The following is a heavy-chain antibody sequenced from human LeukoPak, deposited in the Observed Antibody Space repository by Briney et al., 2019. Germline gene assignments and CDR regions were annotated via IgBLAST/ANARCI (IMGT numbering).Heavy chain of an antibody. J-gene: IGHJ4*02. V-gene: IGHV3-9*01. CDR2: ISWNSGSI. Sequence: SLRLSCAASGFTFDDYAMHWVRQAPGEGLEWVSGISWNSGSIGYADSVKGRFTISRDNAKNSLYLQMNSLRAEDTALYYCAKDSEIAAAGLNFDYWGQGTLVTVSS. CDR3: AKDSEIAAAGLNFDY. D-gene: IGHD6-13*01. CDR1: GFTFDDYA.